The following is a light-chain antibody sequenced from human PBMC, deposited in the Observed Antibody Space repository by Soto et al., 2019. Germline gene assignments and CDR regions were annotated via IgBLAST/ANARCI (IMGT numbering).Light chain of an antibody. CDR1: QSISSY. V-gene: IGKV1-39*01. CDR3: QQCYSTPFT. CDR2: AAS. Sequence: DIQMTQSPSSLSASVGDRVTITCRASQSISSYLNWYQQKPGKAPNLLIYAASSLQSGVPSRFSGSGSGTDFTLTISSLQPEDSATYYCQQCYSTPFTFGPGTKVDIK. J-gene: IGKJ3*01.